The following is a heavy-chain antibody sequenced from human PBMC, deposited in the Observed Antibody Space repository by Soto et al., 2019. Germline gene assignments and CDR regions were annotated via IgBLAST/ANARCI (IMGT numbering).Heavy chain of an antibody. CDR1: SPSIRSYY. D-gene: IGHD3-10*01. Sequence: PSATLSLTCPLLSPSIRSYYWSWIWEPPGNGLDWIGYIYYRGSTNYNPSLKSRVTISVDTSKNLFSLKLSSVTAADTAVYYCARAGGLLWFGELLHNWFDPWGQGTLVTVS. CDR2: IYYRGST. CDR3: ARAGGLLWFGELLHNWFDP. V-gene: IGHV4-59*08. J-gene: IGHJ5*02.